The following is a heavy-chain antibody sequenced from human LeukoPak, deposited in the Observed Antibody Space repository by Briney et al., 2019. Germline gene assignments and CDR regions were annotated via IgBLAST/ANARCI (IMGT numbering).Heavy chain of an antibody. CDR3: AKGRYYINDVPYPEFDY. D-gene: IGHD3-10*01. CDR1: GLTFSHYG. J-gene: IGHJ4*02. Sequence: GGSLRLSCAASGLTFSHYGVHWVRQAPGKGLEWVAAISYDGNAKYYVDSVKGRFAISRDNARNTLYLQMSSLTGDDTAVYYCAKGRYYINDVPYPEFDYWGQGTLVTVSS. CDR2: ISYDGNAK. V-gene: IGHV3-30*18.